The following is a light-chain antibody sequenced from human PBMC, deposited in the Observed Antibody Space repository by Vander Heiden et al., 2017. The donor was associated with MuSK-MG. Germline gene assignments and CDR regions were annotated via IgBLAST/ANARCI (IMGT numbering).Light chain of an antibody. J-gene: IGLJ3*02. CDR2: EVS. CDR3: CPYTGGSTWV. V-gene: IGLV2-23*02. Sequence: QSALTQPASVSGSPVQPTPISCTGTSSYVGSSDLVSWYRQHPGKAPELMIYEVSKKPAGVSYRVSGSKSGNTASLTISGRKEEDEADYYCCPYTGGSTWVFGGGTRLTVI. CDR1: SSYVGSSDL.